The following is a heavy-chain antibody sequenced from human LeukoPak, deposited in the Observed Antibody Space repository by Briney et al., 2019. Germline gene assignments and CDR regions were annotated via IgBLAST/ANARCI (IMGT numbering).Heavy chain of an antibody. CDR3: AKDRYDSSGEFDP. V-gene: IGHV3-33*06. J-gene: IGHJ5*02. CDR1: GFTFSRSG. D-gene: IGHD3-22*01. Sequence: GGSLRLSCAASGFTFSRSGMHWVRQAPGKGLEWVAVIWFDGSNKYYADSVKGRFTISRDNSKNTLYLQMNSLRAEDTAVYYCAKDRYDSSGEFDPWGQGTLVTVSP. CDR2: IWFDGSNK.